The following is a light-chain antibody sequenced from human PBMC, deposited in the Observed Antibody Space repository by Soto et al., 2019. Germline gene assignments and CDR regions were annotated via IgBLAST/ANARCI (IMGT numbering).Light chain of an antibody. CDR3: QQYNNWPPRT. V-gene: IGKV1-5*01. CDR2: DAS. Sequence: DIRMSQSPSTLSASVGDRITITCRASPNIGNRLAWYQQKPGKAPKVLIYDASSLESGVPSRFSGSGSGTDFILTISSLQPDDSAVYYCQQYNNWPPRTFGQGTKVDIK. J-gene: IGKJ1*01. CDR1: PNIGNR.